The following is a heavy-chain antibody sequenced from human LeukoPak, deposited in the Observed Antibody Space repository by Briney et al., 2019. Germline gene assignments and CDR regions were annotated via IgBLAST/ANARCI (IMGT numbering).Heavy chain of an antibody. V-gene: IGHV4-34*01. CDR3: ARHSKQAADYYYYYYMDV. J-gene: IGHJ6*03. CDR2: INHSGST. CDR1: GGSFSGYY. D-gene: IGHD2/OR15-2a*01. Sequence: PSETLSLTCAVYGGSFSGYYWSWIRQPPGKGLEWIGEINHSGSTNYNPSLKSRVTISVDTSKNQFSLKLSSVTAADTAVYYCARHSKQAADYYYYYYMDVWGKGTTVTISS.